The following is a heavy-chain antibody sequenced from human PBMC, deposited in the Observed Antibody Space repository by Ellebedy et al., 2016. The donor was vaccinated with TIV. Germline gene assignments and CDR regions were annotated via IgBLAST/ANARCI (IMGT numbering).Heavy chain of an antibody. J-gene: IGHJ5*02. V-gene: IGHV4-59*01. CDR2: IYYSGST. CDR1: GGSINDYY. CDR3: ARGFLSKWLDP. Sequence: MPGGSLRLSCTVSGGSINDYYWTWIRQAPEKGLEYIGYIYYSGSTNYNPSLRSRVTISVDTSRNQFSLNLTSVTAADTAVYYCARGFLSKWLDPWGRGILVTVAS.